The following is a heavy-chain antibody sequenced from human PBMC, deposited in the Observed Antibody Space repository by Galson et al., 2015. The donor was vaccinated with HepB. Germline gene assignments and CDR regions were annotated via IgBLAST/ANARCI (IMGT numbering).Heavy chain of an antibody. D-gene: IGHD2-21*01. J-gene: IGHJ6*03. CDR2: VSNDVSSE. V-gene: IGHV3-30*18. CDR3: AKDASAAGIYYYYYYYMDV. Sequence: SLRLSCAASGFTFSSYGMYWVRQAPGKGLGWVAVVSNDVSSEYYADSVKGRFTISRDNSRNTLYLQMNSLRAEDTAVYYCAKDASAAGIYYYYYYYMDVWGKGTTVTVSS. CDR1: GFTFSSYG.